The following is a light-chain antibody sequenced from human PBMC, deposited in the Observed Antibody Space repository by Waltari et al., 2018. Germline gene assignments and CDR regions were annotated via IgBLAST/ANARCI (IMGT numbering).Light chain of an antibody. V-gene: IGLV2-14*01. Sequence: HSALTQPASVSGSPGQSITISCTGPSSDVGGYNYVSCYQQHPGEAPKLLMFDVSKRPSGTSNRFSGSKSGNTASLTISGLQAEDEANYYCASYTTSSTFGVFGGGTKLTVL. J-gene: IGLJ3*02. CDR3: ASYTTSSTFGV. CDR1: SSDVGGYNY. CDR2: DVS.